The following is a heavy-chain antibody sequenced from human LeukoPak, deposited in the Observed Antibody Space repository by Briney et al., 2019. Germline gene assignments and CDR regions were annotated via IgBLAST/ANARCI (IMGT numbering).Heavy chain of an antibody. V-gene: IGHV3-48*02. CDR3: ASDQRYAFDY. CDR1: GFSFTDYP. Sequence: PGGSLRLSCATSGFSFTDYPMNWVRQAPGKGLEWVSNIRTSAEGANYASYADSVRGRVTISRDDAKNTLFLHMNSLRDDDTAVYYCASDQRYAFDYWGQGILVAVSS. J-gene: IGHJ4*02. D-gene: IGHD3-9*01. CDR2: IRTSAEGANYA.